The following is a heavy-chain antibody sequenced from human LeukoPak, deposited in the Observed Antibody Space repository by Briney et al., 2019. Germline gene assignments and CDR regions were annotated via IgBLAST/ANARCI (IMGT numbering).Heavy chain of an antibody. CDR2: IGPTGSPT. Sequence: PGGSLRLSCAASGFTFSDFYMSWLRLPPGKGLEWVSYIGPTGSPTDYAASVKGRFTVSRDNAKDTLYLQMNNLGVEDTAVYYCAKGHTYGMTWGQGTLVTVSS. V-gene: IGHV3-11*01. CDR3: AKGHTYGMT. J-gene: IGHJ1*01. D-gene: IGHD5-18*01. CDR1: GFTFSDFY.